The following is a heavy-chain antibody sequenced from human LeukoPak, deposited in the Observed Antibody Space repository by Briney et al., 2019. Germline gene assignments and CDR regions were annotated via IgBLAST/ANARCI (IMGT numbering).Heavy chain of an antibody. Sequence: GGSLRLSCAASGFSYSSYAMTWVRQAPGKGLEWVSAISGSGGRTYYAESVKGRFTISRDNSKNTLYLQMNSLRAEDTAVYYCATQGPWIQLRYYFDYWGQGTLVTVSS. CDR2: ISGSGGRT. J-gene: IGHJ4*02. CDR3: ATQGPWIQLRYYFDY. V-gene: IGHV3-23*01. CDR1: GFSYSSYA. D-gene: IGHD5-18*01.